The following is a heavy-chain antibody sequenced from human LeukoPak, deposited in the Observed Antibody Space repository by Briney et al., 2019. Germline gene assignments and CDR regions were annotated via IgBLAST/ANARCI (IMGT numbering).Heavy chain of an antibody. Sequence: WETLSLTCAVYGGSFSGYYWSWIRQPPGKGLEWIGDINHSGGSTYYPSFKSGVTISVRTSNKQSSLKLSSVTAADTAVYYCARGLIMITFGRGIVRTNWFDPWGQRTLGTVS. CDR3: ARGLIMITFGRGIVRTNWFDP. CDR2: INHSGGS. D-gene: IGHD3-16*02. J-gene: IGHJ5*02. V-gene: IGHV4-34*01. CDR1: GGSFSGYY.